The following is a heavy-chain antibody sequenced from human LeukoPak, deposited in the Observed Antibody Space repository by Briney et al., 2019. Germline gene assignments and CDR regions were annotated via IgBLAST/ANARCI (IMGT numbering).Heavy chain of an antibody. CDR3: ARDAQRGFDYSNSLQY. Sequence: GGSLRLSCAASGFIFSHYALHWVRQAPGKGLEWVAVIWSDGTNRYYGDSVKGRFSISRDDSQKRVFLHMNNLRADDTAVYYCARDAQRGFDYSNSLQYWGQGALVTVSS. V-gene: IGHV3-33*01. J-gene: IGHJ4*02. CDR1: GFIFSHYA. D-gene: IGHD4-11*01. CDR2: IWSDGTNR.